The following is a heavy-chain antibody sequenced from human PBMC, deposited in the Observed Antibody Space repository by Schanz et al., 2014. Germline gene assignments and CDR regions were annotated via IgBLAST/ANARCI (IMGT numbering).Heavy chain of an antibody. Sequence: QVQLVQSEAEVKKPGSSVKVSCKASGGTFSSYTISWVRQAPGQGLEWMGRIIPSLGLANYAQNFQGRVTITADKSTSTAYMELTSLRSEDTAVYYCAGTYCSSTSCYTGYYYMDVWGKGTTVTVSS. CDR3: AGTYCSSTSCYTGYYYMDV. CDR1: GGTFSSYT. CDR2: IIPSLGLA. J-gene: IGHJ6*03. V-gene: IGHV1-69*02. D-gene: IGHD2-2*02.